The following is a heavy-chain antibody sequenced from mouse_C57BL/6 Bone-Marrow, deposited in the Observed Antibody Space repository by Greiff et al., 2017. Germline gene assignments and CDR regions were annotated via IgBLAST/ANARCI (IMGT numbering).Heavy chain of an antibody. CDR2: ISDGGSYT. V-gene: IGHV5-4*01. J-gene: IGHJ2*01. CDR3: ARDGYGYDGACYFDY. Sequence: EVKLMESGGGLVKPGGSLKLSCAASGFTFSSYAMSWVRQTPEKRLEWVATISDGGSYTYYPDNVKGRFTISRDNAKNNLYLQMSHLKSEDTAMYYCARDGYGYDGACYFDYWGQGTTLTVSS. CDR1: GFTFSSYA. D-gene: IGHD2-2*01.